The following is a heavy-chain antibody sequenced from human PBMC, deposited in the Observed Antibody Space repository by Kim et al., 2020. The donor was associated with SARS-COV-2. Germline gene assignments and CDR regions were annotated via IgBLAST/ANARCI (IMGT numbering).Heavy chain of an antibody. J-gene: IGHJ4*02. D-gene: IGHD4-4*01. V-gene: IGHV4-59*13. CDR1: GAPISSYY. CDR3: ASWDYSDNAGLVL. CDR2: FFKSGST. Sequence: SETLSLTCTVSGAPISSYYWVLVRQPPGKGLEWMATFFKSGSTSSNPSLKSRVTISADTSNHQFSLQLSSVTAADTAVYYCASWDYSDNAGLVLWGQGTLVTVSS.